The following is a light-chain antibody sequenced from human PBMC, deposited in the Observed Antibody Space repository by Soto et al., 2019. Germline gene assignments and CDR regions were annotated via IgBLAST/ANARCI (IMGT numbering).Light chain of an antibody. CDR1: QRVSTF. CDR3: QQRSSLPRII. J-gene: IGKJ5*01. V-gene: IGKV3-11*01. CDR2: DTS. Sequence: EIVLTQSPGTLSLSPEDRATLSCRASQRVSTFLAWYQQRPGQTPRLLIYDTSTRATGVPTRFSGSRSGTDFTLTISSLEPDDFAVYYCQQRSSLPRIIFG.